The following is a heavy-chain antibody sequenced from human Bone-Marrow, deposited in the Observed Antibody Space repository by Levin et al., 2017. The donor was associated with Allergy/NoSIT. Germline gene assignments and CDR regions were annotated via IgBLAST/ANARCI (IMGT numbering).Heavy chain of an antibody. D-gene: IGHD4-11*01. V-gene: IGHV3-48*01. Sequence: SGGSLRLSCVASGFTFSTYSMNWVRQAPGKGLEWVSHISSSTFGMHYADSVKGRFTVSRDNAKGSLFLQMNSLRAEDTAVYYCVRDWDYTIDYWGQGSLVTVSS. CDR1: GFTFSTYS. CDR3: VRDWDYTIDY. J-gene: IGHJ4*02. CDR2: ISSSTFGM.